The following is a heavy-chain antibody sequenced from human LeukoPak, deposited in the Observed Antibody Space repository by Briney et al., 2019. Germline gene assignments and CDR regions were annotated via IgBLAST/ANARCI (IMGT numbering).Heavy chain of an antibody. CDR1: GITLSSYA. Sequence: GGSLRLSCAASGITLSSYALHWARQAPGKELEWVASLRYDGSNEYYADSVKGRFTISRDNSKNTLHLQMNNLRAEDMAVYYCAKEYSSGWYYFDYWGKGTLVTVSS. J-gene: IGHJ4*02. CDR2: LRYDGSNE. CDR3: AKEYSSGWYYFDY. D-gene: IGHD6-19*01. V-gene: IGHV3-30*02.